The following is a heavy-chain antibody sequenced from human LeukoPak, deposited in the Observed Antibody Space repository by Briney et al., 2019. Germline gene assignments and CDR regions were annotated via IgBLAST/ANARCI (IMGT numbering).Heavy chain of an antibody. CDR1: GGSISISSYY. D-gene: IGHD3-16*02. J-gene: IGHJ4*02. CDR2: IYYSGST. CDR3: ARKITVWGSYPRHLSPFDY. Sequence: SETLSLTCTVSGGSISISSYYWGWIRQPPGKGLEWIGTIYYSGSTYYNPSLKSRVTISVDASKNQFSLKLSSVAAADTAVYYCARKITVWGSYPRHLSPFDYWGQGTLVTVSS. V-gene: IGHV4-39*01.